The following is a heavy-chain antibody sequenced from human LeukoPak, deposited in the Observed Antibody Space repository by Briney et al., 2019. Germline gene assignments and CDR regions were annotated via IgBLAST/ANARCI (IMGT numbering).Heavy chain of an antibody. CDR3: AREGAYGGYS. V-gene: IGHV3-74*01. CDR1: GFTFSSNC. J-gene: IGHJ4*02. CDR2: INNDGSTT. D-gene: IGHD5-12*01. Sequence: GGSLRLSCAASGFTFSSNCMHWVRQAPGKGLVWVSRINNDGSTTNYADSVKGRFTISRDNAKNTLYLQMNSLRAEDTAVYFCAREGAYGGYSWGQGTLVTVSS.